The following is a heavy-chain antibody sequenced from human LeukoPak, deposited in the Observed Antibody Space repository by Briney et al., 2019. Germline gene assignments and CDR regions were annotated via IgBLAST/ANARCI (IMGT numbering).Heavy chain of an antibody. CDR3: AKDNRRHYTSGPNPDSLH. CDR1: GFFFNNYA. D-gene: IGHD6-19*01. V-gene: IGHV3-9*01. CDR2: ISWNSGTI. J-gene: IGHJ4*02. Sequence: GGSLRLSCAGSGFFFNNYAMHWVRQPPGKGLEWVSGISWNSGTIDYADSVRGRFTISRDNAKNSLYLQMDSLRVEDTAFYYCAKDNRRHYTSGPNPDSLHWGQGALVTVSP.